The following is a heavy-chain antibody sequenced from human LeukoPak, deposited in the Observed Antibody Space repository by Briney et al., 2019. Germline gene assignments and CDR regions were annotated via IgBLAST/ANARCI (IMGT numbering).Heavy chain of an antibody. V-gene: IGHV3-30-3*01. J-gene: IGHJ4*02. Sequence: HPGRSLRLSCVVSGFTFSDYLMHWVRQTPGKGLEWVAVISHDGSNINYADSVKGRFIISRDNSKNTLYLQMNSLRVEDTAVYYCARDPCTSSTSCYGAYWGQGTLVTVSS. D-gene: IGHD2-2*01. CDR1: GFTFSDYL. CDR3: ARDPCTSSTSCYGAY. CDR2: ISHDGSNI.